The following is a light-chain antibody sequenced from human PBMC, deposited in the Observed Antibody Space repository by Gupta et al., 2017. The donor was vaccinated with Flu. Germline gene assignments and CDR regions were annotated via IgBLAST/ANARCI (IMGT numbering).Light chain of an antibody. CDR2: YAS. J-gene: IGKJ4*01. V-gene: IGKV6-21*01. Sequence: VLTQSPDFQSVTPKEKVTITCRASQNIGSSLHWYQQKPGQSPKLLIKYASQSLSGVPSRFSGSGSGTDFTLTIKSREAEDAATYYCQHRSRLPFTFGRGTKVDIK. CDR3: QHRSRLPFT. CDR1: QNIGSS.